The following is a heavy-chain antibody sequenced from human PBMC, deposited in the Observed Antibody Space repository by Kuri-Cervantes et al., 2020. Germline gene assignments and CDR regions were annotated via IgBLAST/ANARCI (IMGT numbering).Heavy chain of an antibody. CDR1: GGSISSSNW. CDR3: ARVVRYCSGGSCYSGWFDP. D-gene: IGHD2-15*01. CDR2: IFHSGST. Sequence: SETLSLTCAVSGGSISSSNWWSWVRQPPGKGPEWIGEIFHSGSTNYNPSLKSRVTISVDKSKNQFSLKLSSVTAADTAVYYCARVVRYCSGGSCYSGWFDPWGQGTLVTVSS. J-gene: IGHJ5*02. V-gene: IGHV4-4*02.